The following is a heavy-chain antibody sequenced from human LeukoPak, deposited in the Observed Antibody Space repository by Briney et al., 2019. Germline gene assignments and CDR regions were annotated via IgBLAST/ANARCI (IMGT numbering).Heavy chain of an antibody. CDR2: IYTSGST. J-gene: IGHJ4*02. CDR3: VREEHCSSTSCYPRY. D-gene: IGHD2-2*01. Sequence: SETLSLTCTVSGGSISSYNWSWIRQPAGKGLEWIGRIYTSGSTNYNPSLKSRVTMSVDTSKNQFSLKLSSVTAADTAVYYCVREEHCSSTSCYPRYWGQGTLVTVSS. V-gene: IGHV4-4*07. CDR1: GGSISSYN.